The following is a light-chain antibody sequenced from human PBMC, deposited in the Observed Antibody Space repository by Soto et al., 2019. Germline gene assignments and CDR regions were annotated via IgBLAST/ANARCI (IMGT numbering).Light chain of an antibody. V-gene: IGKV1-5*01. J-gene: IGKJ1*01. CDR2: DAS. CDR3: QQYENYWT. CDR1: QTISTW. Sequence: GRVNITCRASQTISTWMAWYQQKPGKAPKLLVYDASTLQSGVASRFSGSGSGTEFTLIISGLQPEDFGIYYCQQYENYWTFGQRTKVDIK.